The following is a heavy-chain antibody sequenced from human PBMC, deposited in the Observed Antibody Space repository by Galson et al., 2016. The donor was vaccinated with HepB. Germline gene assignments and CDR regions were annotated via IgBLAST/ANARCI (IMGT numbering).Heavy chain of an antibody. J-gene: IGHJ5*02. CDR2: INHSGRT. CDR1: GGSFSGYY. CDR3: ARGPYTYDP. Sequence: SETLSLTCAVYGGSFSGYYWTWIRQPPGKGLEWIGDINHSGRTNYNLSLESRVTLSVDTSKNQFSLKLTFVTAADAAVYYCARGPYTYDPWGQGTLVTVTS. V-gene: IGHV4-34*01. D-gene: IGHD3-16*01.